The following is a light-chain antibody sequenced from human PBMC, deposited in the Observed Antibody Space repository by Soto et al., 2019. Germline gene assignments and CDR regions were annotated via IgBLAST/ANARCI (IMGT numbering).Light chain of an antibody. CDR2: DAT. Sequence: AVQLTQSPSSLSASVGDTVSITCRASQGIGGDLAWYQQSPGKAPVLLLYDATRLESGVPSRFSGSGSGTDFSLTITSLQPEDFATYICQQFNSYPLTFGQGTNV. J-gene: IGKJ1*01. CDR3: QQFNSYPLT. CDR1: QGIGGD. V-gene: IGKV1-13*02.